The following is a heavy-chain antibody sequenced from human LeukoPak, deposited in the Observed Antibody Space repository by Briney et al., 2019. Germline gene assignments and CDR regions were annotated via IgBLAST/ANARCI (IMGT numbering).Heavy chain of an antibody. CDR2: MYGSGTTT. CDR3: AREHLYGSSWGFQH. J-gene: IGHJ1*01. CDR1: GGSMKNYY. Sequence: SETLSLTCNVSGGSMKNYYWIWIRQSAGKGLEWIGRMYGSGTTTNQNPSLEGRVTMSVDTSKNQFSLDLSSVTAADTAVYYCAREHLYGSSWGFQHWGQGTLVTVSS. V-gene: IGHV4-4*07. D-gene: IGHD2-2*01.